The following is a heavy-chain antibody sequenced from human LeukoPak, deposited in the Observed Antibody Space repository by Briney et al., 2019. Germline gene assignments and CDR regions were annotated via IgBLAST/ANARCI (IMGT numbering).Heavy chain of an antibody. Sequence: SETLSLTCTVSGGSISSYYWSWIRQPAGKGLEWIGRIYTSGSTNYNPSLKSRVTISVDTSKNQFSLKLSSVTAADTAVYYCARDTYDFWSGYWPNWGQGTLVTVSS. J-gene: IGHJ4*02. CDR2: IYTSGST. CDR1: GGSISSYY. D-gene: IGHD3-3*01. CDR3: ARDTYDFWSGYWPN. V-gene: IGHV4-4*07.